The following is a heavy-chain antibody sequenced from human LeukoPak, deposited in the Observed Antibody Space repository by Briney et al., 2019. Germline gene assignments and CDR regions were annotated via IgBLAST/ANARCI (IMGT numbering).Heavy chain of an antibody. Sequence: TSSETLSLTCTVSGASISSFYWSWIRQPAGKGLEWIGRIYTSGGTNYNPSLKSRVTMSIDTSKNQFSLKLYSVTAADTAVYYCARQVVVAANIYYFDYWGQGTLVTVSS. V-gene: IGHV4-4*07. CDR2: IYTSGGT. CDR1: GASISSFY. J-gene: IGHJ4*02. D-gene: IGHD2-15*01. CDR3: ARQVVVAANIYYFDY.